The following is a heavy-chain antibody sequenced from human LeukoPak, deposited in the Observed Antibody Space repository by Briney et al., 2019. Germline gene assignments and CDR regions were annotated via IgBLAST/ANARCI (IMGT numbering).Heavy chain of an antibody. D-gene: IGHD4-11*01. CDR1: GGSFSGYY. V-gene: IGHV4-34*01. CDR3: VRDRGDYSDEPGYFEY. Sequence: KPSETLSLTCAVYGGSFSGYYWSWIRQPPGKGLEWIGEINHSGSTNYNPSLKSRLTISGDTSKNQFSLKLTSLTAADTALYYCVRDRGDYSDEPGYFEYWGQGILVTVSS. J-gene: IGHJ4*02. CDR2: INHSGST.